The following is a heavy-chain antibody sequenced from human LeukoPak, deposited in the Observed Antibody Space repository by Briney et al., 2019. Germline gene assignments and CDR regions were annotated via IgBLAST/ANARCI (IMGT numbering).Heavy chain of an antibody. J-gene: IGHJ4*02. CDR1: Y. Sequence: YWIGWVRQMPGKGLEWIGYIYYSGSTYYNPSLKSRVTISVDTSKNQFSLKLSSVTAADTAVYYCARWYSGSYRIDYWGQGTLVTVSS. CDR2: IYYSGST. CDR3: ARWYSGSYRIDY. D-gene: IGHD1-26*01. V-gene: IGHV4-31*02.